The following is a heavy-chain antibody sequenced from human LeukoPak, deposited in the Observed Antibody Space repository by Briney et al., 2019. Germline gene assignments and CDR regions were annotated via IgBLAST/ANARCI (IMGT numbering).Heavy chain of an antibody. V-gene: IGHV3-30-3*01. Sequence: GGSLRLSCAASGFTFSSYAMHWVRQAPGKGPEWVAVISYDGSNKYYADSVKGRFTISRDNSKNTLYLQMNSLRAEDTAVYYCARQSGDLAFDYWGQGTLVTVSS. CDR2: ISYDGSNK. D-gene: IGHD7-27*01. J-gene: IGHJ4*02. CDR1: GFTFSSYA. CDR3: ARQSGDLAFDY.